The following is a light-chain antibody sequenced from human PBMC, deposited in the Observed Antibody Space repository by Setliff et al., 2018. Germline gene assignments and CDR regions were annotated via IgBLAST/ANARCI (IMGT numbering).Light chain of an antibody. J-gene: IGLJ1*01. CDR3: TSYTSTARV. Sequence: QSVLTQPASVSGSPGQSITISCTGTSSDVGAYNYVSWYQQHPGKAPKLMIYEVSNRPSGVSNRFSGSKSGNTASLTISGLQAEDEADYYCTSYTSTARVFGTGTKGTVL. CDR1: SSDVGAYNY. V-gene: IGLV2-14*01. CDR2: EVS.